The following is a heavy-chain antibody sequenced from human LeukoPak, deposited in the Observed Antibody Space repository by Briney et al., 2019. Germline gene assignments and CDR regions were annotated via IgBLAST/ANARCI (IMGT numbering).Heavy chain of an antibody. D-gene: IGHD3-10*01. CDR3: ARPRGGGSGSYFY. Sequence: ASVKLSCKASGYTFTGYYMHWVRQAPGQGLEWMGWINPNSGGTNYAQKFQGRVTMTRDTSISTAYMELSRLRSDDTAVYYCARPRGGGSGSYFYWGQGTLVTVSS. V-gene: IGHV1-2*02. J-gene: IGHJ4*02. CDR2: INPNSGGT. CDR1: GYTFTGYY.